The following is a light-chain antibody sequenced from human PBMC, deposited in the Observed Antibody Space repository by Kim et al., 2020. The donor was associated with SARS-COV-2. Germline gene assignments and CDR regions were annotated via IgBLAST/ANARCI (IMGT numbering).Light chain of an antibody. CDR1: GNDLGRNDD. V-gene: IGLV2-14*03. CDR3: CSFTGTSPSYV. J-gene: IGLJ1*01. Sequence: TITCPGAGNDLGRNDDVPWYHRPPGKAPKVMIYDVHKRPSGVSDRFSGSKSGNAASLTISGLQAEDEADYYCCSFTGTSPSYVFGTGTKVTVL. CDR2: DVH.